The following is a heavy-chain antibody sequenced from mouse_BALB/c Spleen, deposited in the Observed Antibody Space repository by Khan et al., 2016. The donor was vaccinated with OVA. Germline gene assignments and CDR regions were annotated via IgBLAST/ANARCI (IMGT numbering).Heavy chain of an antibody. J-gene: IGHJ2*01. Sequence: VRLLQSGPELVKSGATVKLSCTASGLNINDTFMHWLKQWPEQGLEWIGRIDPPNGDTKYNPRFQGKATLTADKSSNTAYLKLSSLTSEAPAVFYYGRKARKWGQGTTRTVSS. CDR3: GRKARK. CDR1: GLNINDTF. V-gene: IGHV14-3*02. CDR2: IDPPNGDT.